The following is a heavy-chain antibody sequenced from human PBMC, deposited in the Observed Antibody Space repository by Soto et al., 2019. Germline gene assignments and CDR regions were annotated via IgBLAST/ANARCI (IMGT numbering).Heavy chain of an antibody. CDR2: ISGSGGST. Sequence: AGGSLRLSCAASGFTFSSYAMSWVRQAPGKGLEWVSAISGSGGSTYYADSVKGRFTISRDNSKNTLFLQMNSLRAEDTAVYYCAKDRFPVGYSYYYYYYMDVWGKGTTVTVSS. CDR3: AKDRFPVGYSYYYYYYMDV. J-gene: IGHJ6*03. CDR1: GFTFSSYA. V-gene: IGHV3-23*01. D-gene: IGHD1-26*01.